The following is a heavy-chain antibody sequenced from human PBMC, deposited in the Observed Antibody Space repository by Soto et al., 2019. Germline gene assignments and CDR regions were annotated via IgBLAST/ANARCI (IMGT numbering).Heavy chain of an antibody. D-gene: IGHD3-22*01. Sequence: SSETLSLTCTDSGGSISSYYWSWIRQPPGKGLEWIGYIYYSGSTNYNPSLKSRVTISVDTSKNQFSLKLSSVTAADTAVYYCARDRIYYDSSGYLPYYYYGMDVWGQGTTVTVSS. J-gene: IGHJ6*02. CDR3: ARDRIYYDSSGYLPYYYYGMDV. CDR2: IYYSGST. V-gene: IGHV4-59*01. CDR1: GGSISSYY.